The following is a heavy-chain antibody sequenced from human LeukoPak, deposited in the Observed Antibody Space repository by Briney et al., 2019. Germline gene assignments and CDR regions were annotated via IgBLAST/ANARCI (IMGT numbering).Heavy chain of an antibody. V-gene: IGHV4-61*08. CDR1: GGSISSGGYY. Sequence: TSQTLSLTCTVSGGSISSGGYYWSWIRQPPGKGLEWIGYIYYIGSTSYNPSLKSRVTISVDTSKGQFSLNLNSVTAADTAVYYCARGYCRGGSCHFDYWGQGTLVTVSS. CDR2: IYYIGST. D-gene: IGHD2-15*01. CDR3: ARGYCRGGSCHFDY. J-gene: IGHJ4*02.